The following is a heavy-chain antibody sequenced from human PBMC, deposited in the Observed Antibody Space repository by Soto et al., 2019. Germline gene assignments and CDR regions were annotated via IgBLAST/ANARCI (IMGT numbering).Heavy chain of an antibody. D-gene: IGHD5-18*01. CDR1: GGSISSYY. CDR2: IYYSGST. Sequence: SETLSLTCTVSGGSISSYYWSWIRQPPGKGLEWIGYIYYSGSTNYNPSLKSRVTISVDTSKNQFSLKLSSVTAADTAVYYCARHLVDTAMVLNWFDSWGKGTLVTVSS. CDR3: ARHLVDTAMVLNWFDS. J-gene: IGHJ5*01. V-gene: IGHV4-59*08.